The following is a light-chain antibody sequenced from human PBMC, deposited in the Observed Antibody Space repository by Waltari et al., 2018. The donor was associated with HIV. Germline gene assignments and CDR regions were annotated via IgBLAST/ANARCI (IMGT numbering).Light chain of an antibody. CDR1: QTISSTY. CDR3: QQYIGSPRT. Sequence: IALTQSPGTLSLSQGERATLSCRASQTISSTYLAWYQQKPGQAHRLLIYGASSRATGIPDRFSGSGSGTEFTLTISSLEPEDCAVYYCQQYIGSPRTFGQGTKVELK. V-gene: IGKV3-20*01. CDR2: GAS. J-gene: IGKJ1*01.